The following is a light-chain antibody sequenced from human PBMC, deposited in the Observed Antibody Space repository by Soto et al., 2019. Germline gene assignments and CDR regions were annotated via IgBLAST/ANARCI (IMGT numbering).Light chain of an antibody. Sequence: DIQLTQSPSFLSASVGDRVTITCRASQGISSYLAWYQQEPGKAPKVLIYAASILQRGVPSRFSGSGSGTEFTLTISSLQPEDFATYYCQQLTTYPLTFGGGTKVEIK. CDR3: QQLTTYPLT. CDR2: AAS. J-gene: IGKJ4*01. V-gene: IGKV1-9*01. CDR1: QGISSY.